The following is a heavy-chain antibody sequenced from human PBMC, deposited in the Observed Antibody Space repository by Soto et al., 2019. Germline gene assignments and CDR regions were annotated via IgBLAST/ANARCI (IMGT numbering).Heavy chain of an antibody. CDR2: ISAYNGNT. CDR3: ARALGFRFFAWYPHSPPTPPGPPAY. D-gene: IGHD3-9*01. Sequence: ASVKVSCKASGYTFTSYGISWVRQAPGQGLEWMGWISAYNGNTNYAQKLQGRVTMTTDTSTSTAYMELRSLRSDDTAAYYCARALGFRFFAWYPHSPPTPPGPPAYWGQGTLVPVSP. J-gene: IGHJ4*02. V-gene: IGHV1-18*01. CDR1: GYTFTSYG.